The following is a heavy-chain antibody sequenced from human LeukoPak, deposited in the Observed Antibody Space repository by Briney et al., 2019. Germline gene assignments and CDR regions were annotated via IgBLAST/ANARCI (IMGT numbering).Heavy chain of an antibody. CDR1: GHTFTGYY. V-gene: IGHV1-2*02. CDR2: INPNSGGT. D-gene: IGHD2-2*01. CDR3: ATSVVPAAIRSYYMDV. Sequence: ASVKVSCKASGHTFTGYYMHWVRQAPGQRLEWMGWINPNSGGTNYAQQLQGRVTMTRDTSISTAYMELSRLRSDDTAVYYCATSVVPAAIRSYYMDVWGKGTTVTVSS. J-gene: IGHJ6*03.